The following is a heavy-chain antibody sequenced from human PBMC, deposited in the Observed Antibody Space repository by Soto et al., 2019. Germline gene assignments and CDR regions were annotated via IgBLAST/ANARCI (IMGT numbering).Heavy chain of an antibody. CDR2: ITGSGGST. J-gene: IGHJ3*02. Sequence: EVQLLESGGGLVQPGGSLRLSCAASGFTFSSYAMSWVRQAPGKGLEWVSAITGSGGSTYYADSVKGRFTISRDNSKNPLQLQMNSLRAEDTAVYYCAHPARGAFDTWGQGTMVTVSS. CDR1: GFTFSSYA. CDR3: AHPARGAFDT. V-gene: IGHV3-23*01. D-gene: IGHD3-10*01.